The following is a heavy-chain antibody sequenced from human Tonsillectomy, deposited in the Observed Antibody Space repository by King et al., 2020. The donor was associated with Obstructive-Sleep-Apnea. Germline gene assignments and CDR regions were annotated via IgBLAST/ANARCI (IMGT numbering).Heavy chain of an antibody. D-gene: IGHD2-15*01. J-gene: IGHJ4*02. CDR3: ARDTHPQYYFDY. CDR1: GFTFSYYW. V-gene: IGHV3-74*01. Sequence: VQLVQSGGGLVQPGGSLRLSCAASGFTFSYYWMHWVRQAPGKGLVWVSRIQGDGSSTSYADSVKGRFTISGDNAKNTLYLQMNSLRVEDTAVYHCARDTHPQYYFDYWGQGTLVTVSS. CDR2: IQGDGSST.